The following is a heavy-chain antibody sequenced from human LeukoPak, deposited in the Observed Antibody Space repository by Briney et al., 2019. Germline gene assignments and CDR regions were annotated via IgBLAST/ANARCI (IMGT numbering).Heavy chain of an antibody. Sequence: GGSLRLSCAASGFTFSSYWMSWVRQAPGKGLEWVANIKQDGSEKYYVDSVKGRFTISRDNAKNSLYLQMNSLRAEDTAVYYCARLGYHGSGVYFDYWGQGTLVTVSS. CDR1: GFTFSSYW. D-gene: IGHD3-10*01. V-gene: IGHV3-7*01. J-gene: IGHJ4*02. CDR3: ARLGYHGSGVYFDY. CDR2: IKQDGSEK.